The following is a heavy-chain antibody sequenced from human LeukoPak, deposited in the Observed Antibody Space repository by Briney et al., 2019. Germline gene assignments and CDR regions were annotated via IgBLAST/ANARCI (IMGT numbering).Heavy chain of an antibody. V-gene: IGHV3-74*01. CDR3: ARALGQPYFDY. CDR2: INTDGSST. D-gene: IGHD7-27*01. J-gene: IGHJ4*02. Sequence: GGSLRLSCAASGFTFSTYWMQWVRQAPGRGLVWVSRINTDGSSTTYADSVKGRFTISRDNAKNTLYLQMNSLRAGDTAVYFCARALGQPYFDYWGQGALVTVSS. CDR1: GFTFSTYW.